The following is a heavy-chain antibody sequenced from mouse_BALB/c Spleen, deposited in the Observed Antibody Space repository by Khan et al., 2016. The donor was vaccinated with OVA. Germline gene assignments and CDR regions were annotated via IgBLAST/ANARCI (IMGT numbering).Heavy chain of an antibody. CDR2: IWAGGST. J-gene: IGHJ2*01. CDR1: GFSLTSHG. V-gene: IGHV2-9*02. D-gene: IGHD3-3*01. CDR3: GRNRGREYFDY. Sequence: QVQLKESGPGLVAPSQSLSITCTVSGFSLTSHGVHWVRQPPGKGLEWLGVIWAGGSTNYNSALMSRLSISKDSSKSQVFLKMNSLHTDDTAMYCGGRNRGREYFDYWGQGTTLTGAS.